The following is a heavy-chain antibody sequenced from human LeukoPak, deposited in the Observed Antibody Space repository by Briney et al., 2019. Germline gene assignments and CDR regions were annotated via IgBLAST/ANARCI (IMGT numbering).Heavy chain of an antibody. CDR1: GYTFTSYD. V-gene: IGHV1-18*01. CDR3: ARAACTNGVCGYNWFDP. CDR2: ISAYNGNT. D-gene: IGHD2-8*01. J-gene: IGHJ5*02. Sequence: ASVKVSCKASGYTFTSYDINWVRQAPGQGLEWMGWISAYNGNTNYAQKLQGRVTMTTDTSTSTAYMELRSLRSDDTAVYYCARAACTNGVCGYNWFDPWGQGTLVTVSS.